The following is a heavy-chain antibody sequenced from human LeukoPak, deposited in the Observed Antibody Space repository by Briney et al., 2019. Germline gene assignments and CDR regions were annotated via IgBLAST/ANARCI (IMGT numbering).Heavy chain of an antibody. CDR2: ISAYNGNT. D-gene: IGHD3-22*01. CDR3: ARDHTYYYDSSGYYALDY. V-gene: IGHV1-18*01. Sequence: VASVKVSCKASGYTFTSYGISWVRQAPGQGLEWMGWISAYNGNTNYAQKLQGRVTMTTDTSTSIAYMELRSLRSDDTAVYYCARDHTYYYDSSGYYALDYWGQGTLVTVSS. J-gene: IGHJ4*02. CDR1: GYTFTSYG.